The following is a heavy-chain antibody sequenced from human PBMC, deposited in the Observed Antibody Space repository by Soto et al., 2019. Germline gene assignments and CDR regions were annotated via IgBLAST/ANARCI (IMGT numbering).Heavy chain of an antibody. CDR3: AKDGLRVAVAGTFGFEY. J-gene: IGHJ4*02. D-gene: IGHD6-19*01. V-gene: IGHV3-23*01. CDR2: ISVSGGST. CDR1: VFTFSSYA. Sequence: GGSLRLSCAASVFTFSSYAMSLVRQAPGKGLECVSAISVSGGSTYYADSVKGRFTISRDNSKNTLYLQMNSLRAEDTAVYYCAKDGLRVAVAGTFGFEYWGQGTMVTVSS.